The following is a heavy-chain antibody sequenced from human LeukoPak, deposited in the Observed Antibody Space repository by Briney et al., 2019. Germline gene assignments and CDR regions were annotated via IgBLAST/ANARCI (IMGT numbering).Heavy chain of an antibody. CDR3: AKDARRTSWWYFFDY. V-gene: IGHV3-23*01. CDR2: ISDSGSIT. D-gene: IGHD2-15*01. CDR1: GFAFSSQA. J-gene: IGHJ4*02. Sequence: GGSLRLSCAASGFAFSSQAMGWVRQAPGKGLEWVSVISDSGSITYYADSVKGGLTISRDNSKNTLFLQMNSLRAEDTAVYYCAKDARRTSWWYFFDYWGQGTLVTVSS.